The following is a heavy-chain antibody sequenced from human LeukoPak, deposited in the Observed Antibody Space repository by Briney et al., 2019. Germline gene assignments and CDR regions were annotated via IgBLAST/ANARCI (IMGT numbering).Heavy chain of an antibody. D-gene: IGHD6-19*01. CDR3: AKIERWLVHGFDL. J-gene: IGHJ2*01. CDR2: ISTDGSRT. Sequence: GGSLRLSCAASGFTFSMYWMHWVRQAPGKGLVWVSHISTDGSRTSYADSVKGRFSISRDNSRNAVFLQMISPRDDDTAIYYCAKIERWLVHGFDLWGRGTLVTVSS. V-gene: IGHV3-74*01. CDR1: GFTFSMYW.